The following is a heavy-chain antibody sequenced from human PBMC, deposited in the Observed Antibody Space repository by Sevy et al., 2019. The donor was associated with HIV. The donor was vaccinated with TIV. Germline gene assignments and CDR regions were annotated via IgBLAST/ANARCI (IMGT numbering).Heavy chain of an antibody. V-gene: IGHV3-30*04. CDR1: GFTFSTYA. D-gene: IGHD3-22*01. CDR3: ARDGGYDSRGYDLSNY. CDR2: ISYDGSNT. J-gene: IGHJ4*02. Sequence: GGSLRLSCAASGFTFSTYAMHWVRQAPGKGLEWVAVISYDGSNTYYADSVKGRFTISRDSSKNILYLQMNGLRAEDTAVYFCARDGGYDSRGYDLSNYWGQGTLVTVSS.